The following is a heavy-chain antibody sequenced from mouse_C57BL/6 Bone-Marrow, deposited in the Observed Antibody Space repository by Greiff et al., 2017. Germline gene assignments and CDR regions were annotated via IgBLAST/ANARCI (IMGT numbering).Heavy chain of an antibody. CDR2: IDPSDSYT. CDR1: GYTFTSYW. D-gene: IGHD1-1*01. V-gene: IGHV1-59*01. CDR3: ALLRDAMDY. Sequence: VQLQQPGAELVRPGTSVKLSCKASGYTFTSYWMHWVKQRPGQGLEWIGVIDPSDSYTNYNQKFKGKATLTVDTSSSTAYMQLSSLTSEDSAVYYCALLRDAMDYWGQGTSVTVSS. J-gene: IGHJ4*01.